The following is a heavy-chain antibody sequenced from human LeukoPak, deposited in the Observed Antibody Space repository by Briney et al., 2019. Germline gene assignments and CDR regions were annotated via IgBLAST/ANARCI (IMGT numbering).Heavy chain of an antibody. CDR2: TRNKANSYTA. CDR3: ATSGGSGTYYNVNFFDF. D-gene: IGHD3-10*01. CDR1: GFTFSDHY. V-gene: IGHV3-72*01. J-gene: IGHJ4*02. Sequence: GGSLRLSCAASGFTFSDHYMDWVRQAPGKGLEWVGRTRNKANSYTAEYAASVKGRFTISRDDSKNSLYLQMNSLRAEDTAVYYCATSGGSGTYYNVNFFDFWGQGTLVTVSS.